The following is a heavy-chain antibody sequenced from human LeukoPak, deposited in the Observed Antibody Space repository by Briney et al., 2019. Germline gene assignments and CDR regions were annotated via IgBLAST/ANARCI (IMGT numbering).Heavy chain of an antibody. V-gene: IGHV4-59*01. CDR3: ARVFLPADNDAFDI. D-gene: IGHD2/OR15-2a*01. Sequence: SETLSLTCTVSGGSISSYYWSWVRQPPGKGLEWIGYIYYSGSTNYNPSLKSRVTISVDTSKNQFSLKLSSVTAADTAVYYCARVFLPADNDAFDIWGQGTMVTVSS. J-gene: IGHJ3*02. CDR2: IYYSGST. CDR1: GGSISSYY.